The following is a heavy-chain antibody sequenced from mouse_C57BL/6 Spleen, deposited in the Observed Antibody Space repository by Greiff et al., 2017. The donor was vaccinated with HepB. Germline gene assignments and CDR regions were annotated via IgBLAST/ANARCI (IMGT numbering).Heavy chain of an antibody. CDR2: IYPGDGDT. Sequence: QVQLKESGPELVKPGASVKISCKASGYAFSSSWMNWVKQRPGKGLEWIGRIYPGDGDTNYNGKFKGKATLTADKSSSTAYMQLSSLTSEDSAVYFCAREGGGYDPYWGQGTSVTVSS. V-gene: IGHV1-82*01. CDR1: GYAFSSSW. D-gene: IGHD2-2*01. CDR3: AREGGGYDPY. J-gene: IGHJ4*01.